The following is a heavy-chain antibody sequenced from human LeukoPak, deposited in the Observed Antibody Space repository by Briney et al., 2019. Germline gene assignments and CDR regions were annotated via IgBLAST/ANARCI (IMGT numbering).Heavy chain of an antibody. CDR3: AREGSGVVPAAMGGGYYDYYYMDV. Sequence: GGSLRLSCAASGFTFSSYWMSWVRQAPGKGLEWVANIKQEGSEKYYVESVKGRFTISRANAKNSLYRQMNSLRAEDTAVYYCAREGSGVVPAAMGGGYYDYYYMDVWGKGTTVTVSS. V-gene: IGHV3-7*01. D-gene: IGHD2-2*01. CDR2: IKQEGSEK. CDR1: GFTFSSYW. J-gene: IGHJ6*03.